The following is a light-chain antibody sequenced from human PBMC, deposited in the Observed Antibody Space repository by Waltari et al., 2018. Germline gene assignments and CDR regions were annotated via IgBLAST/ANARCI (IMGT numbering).Light chain of an antibody. J-gene: IGLJ3*02. Sequence: QLVLTQSPSPSPSLVASVKLTFTLRSAHSNYAIAWHQQLPEKGPRYLMKLNSDGTHNKGDGIPDRFYRYSEGAERYITISRLQSENEADYYCQTWGTGIRVVGGGSKLT. CDR3: QTWGTGIRV. V-gene: IGLV4-69*01. CDR2: LNSDGTH. CDR1: SAHSNYA.